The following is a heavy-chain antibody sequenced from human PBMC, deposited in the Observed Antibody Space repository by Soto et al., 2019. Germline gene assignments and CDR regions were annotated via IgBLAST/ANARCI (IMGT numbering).Heavy chain of an antibody. D-gene: IGHD3-3*01. CDR2: ISSSSTYT. V-gene: IGHV3-21*01. Sequence: RGGSLRLSCAASGFTFSSYSLNWVRQAPGKGLEWVSSISSSSTYTYYADSVKGRFTISRDNAKSSLYLEMNSLRAEDTAVYYCARDFWSGYYTRDYYYGMDVWGQGTTVTVSS. CDR1: GFTFSSYS. J-gene: IGHJ6*02. CDR3: ARDFWSGYYTRDYYYGMDV.